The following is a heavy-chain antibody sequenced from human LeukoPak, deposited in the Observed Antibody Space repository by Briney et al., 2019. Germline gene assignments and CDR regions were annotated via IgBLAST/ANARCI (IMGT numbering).Heavy chain of an antibody. Sequence: SETLSLTCTVSGGSISSYYWSWTRQPPGKGLEWIRYIYYSGSTNYNPSLKSRVTISVDTSKNQFSLKLSSVTAADTAVYYCARDRDRAAATHYGMDVWGQGTTVTVSS. V-gene: IGHV4-59*01. D-gene: IGHD6-13*01. CDR3: ARDRDRAAATHYGMDV. CDR1: GGSISSYY. CDR2: IYYSGST. J-gene: IGHJ6*02.